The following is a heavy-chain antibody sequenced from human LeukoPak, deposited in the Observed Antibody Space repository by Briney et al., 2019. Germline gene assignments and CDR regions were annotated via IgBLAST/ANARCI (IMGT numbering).Heavy chain of an antibody. V-gene: IGHV3-23*01. Sequence: PGGSLRLSCAASGSTFSSYAMSWVRQAPGKGLEWVSVISGSGGSTYYADSVKGRFTISRDNSKNTLYLQMNSLRAEDTAVYYCAKESKLRFPLGEFDYWGQGTLVTVSS. CDR2: ISGSGGST. J-gene: IGHJ4*02. CDR3: AKESKLRFPLGEFDY. D-gene: IGHD3-3*01. CDR1: GSTFSSYA.